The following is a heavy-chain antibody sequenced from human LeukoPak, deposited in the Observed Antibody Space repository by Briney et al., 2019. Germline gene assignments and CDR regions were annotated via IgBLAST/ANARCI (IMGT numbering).Heavy chain of an antibody. V-gene: IGHV4-38-2*01. CDR3: ARLEADVVVPAAHFDY. D-gene: IGHD2-2*01. Sequence: PSETLSLTCAVSGYSISSGYYWGWIRPPPGKGLEWIGSIYHSGSTYYNPSLKSRVTISVDTSKNQFSLKLSSVTAADTAVYYCARLEADVVVPAAHFDYWGQGTLVTVSS. CDR2: IYHSGST. J-gene: IGHJ4*02. CDR1: GYSISSGYY.